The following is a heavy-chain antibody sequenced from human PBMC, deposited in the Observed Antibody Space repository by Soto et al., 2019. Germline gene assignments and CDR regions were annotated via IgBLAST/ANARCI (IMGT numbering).Heavy chain of an antibody. J-gene: IGHJ4*02. Sequence: GASVKVSCKASGYTFTSYGISWVRQAPGQGLEWMGWISAYNGNTNYAQKLQGRVTMTTDTSTSTAYMELRSLRSDATAVYYCSRDGYYDSSGYYWMVFDYWGQGTLVNGSS. CDR1: GYTFTSYG. V-gene: IGHV1-18*04. CDR2: ISAYNGNT. CDR3: SRDGYYDSSGYYWMVFDY. D-gene: IGHD3-22*01.